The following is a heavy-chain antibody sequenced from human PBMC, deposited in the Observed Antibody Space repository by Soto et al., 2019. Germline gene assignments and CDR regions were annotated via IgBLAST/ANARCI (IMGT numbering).Heavy chain of an antibody. CDR1: GFTLSSYS. J-gene: IGHJ4*02. Sequence: EVQLVESGGRLVQPGGSLRLSCAASGFTLSSYSMNWDRQAPGKGLEWVSYISSSSSTIYYADSVKGRFTISRDNAKNSLYLQMNSLRDEDTAVYYCVRGGAFKIDYWGQGTLVTVSS. V-gene: IGHV3-48*02. CDR2: ISSSSSTI. CDR3: VRGGAFKIDY. D-gene: IGHD3-16*01.